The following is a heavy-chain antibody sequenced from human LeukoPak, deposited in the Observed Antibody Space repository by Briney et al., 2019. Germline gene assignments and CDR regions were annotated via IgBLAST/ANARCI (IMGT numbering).Heavy chain of an antibody. CDR3: ARDFGGYSAENLISRRGPLYYFDY. D-gene: IGHD5-12*01. CDR1: GGSFSGYY. CDR2: ISSSGSTI. J-gene: IGHJ4*02. Sequence: LSLTCAVYGGSFSGYYWSWIRQAPGKGLEWVSYISSSGSTIYYADSVKGRFTISRDNAKNSLYLQMNSLRAEDTAVYYCARDFGGYSAENLISRRGPLYYFDYWGQGTLVTVSS. V-gene: IGHV3-11*04.